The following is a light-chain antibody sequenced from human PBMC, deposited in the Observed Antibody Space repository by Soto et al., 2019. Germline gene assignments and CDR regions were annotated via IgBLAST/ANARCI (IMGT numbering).Light chain of an antibody. CDR3: QQYYSYPRT. V-gene: IGKV1-8*01. CDR2: AAS. Sequence: AIRMTQSPSSLSASTGDRVTITCRASQDISSYLAWYQQKPGKAPKFLIYAASTLQSGVPSRFSGSGSGTDFPLIISCLQSEDFAPYCCQQYYSYPRTFGQGTKVEIK. J-gene: IGKJ1*01. CDR1: QDISSY.